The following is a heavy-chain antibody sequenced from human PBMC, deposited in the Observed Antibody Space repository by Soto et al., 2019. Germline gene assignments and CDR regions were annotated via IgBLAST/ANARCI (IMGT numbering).Heavy chain of an antibody. CDR2: TYYRSKWYN. D-gene: IGHD6-19*01. CDR1: GDSVSSNSAA. J-gene: IGHJ6*03. Sequence: SQTLSLTCAISGDSVSSNSAAWNWIRQSPSRGLEWLGRTYYRSKWYNDYAVSVKSRITINPDTSKNQFSLQLNSVTPEDTAVYYCARLERIAVAGTGNYYYYYKDVWSKGTTVTVSS. CDR3: ARLERIAVAGTGNYYYYYKDV. V-gene: IGHV6-1*01.